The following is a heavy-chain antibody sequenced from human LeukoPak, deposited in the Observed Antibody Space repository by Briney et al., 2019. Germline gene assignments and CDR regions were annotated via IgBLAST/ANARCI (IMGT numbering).Heavy chain of an antibody. CDR2: IIPNSGGT. J-gene: IGHJ4*02. D-gene: IGHD6-19*01. V-gene: IGHV1-2*02. Sequence: ASVKVSCKASGYTFTGYYMHWVRQAPGQGLEWMGWIIPNSGGTNYAQKFQGRVTMTRDTSISTAYMELSRLRCDDTAVYYCARDSGLGSIDYWGQGTLVTVSS. CDR3: ARDSGLGSIDY. CDR1: GYTFTGYY.